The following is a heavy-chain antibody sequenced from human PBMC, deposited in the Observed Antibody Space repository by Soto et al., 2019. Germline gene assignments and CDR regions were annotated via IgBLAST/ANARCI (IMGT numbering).Heavy chain of an antibody. CDR2: IIPILGIA. D-gene: IGHD2-15*01. CDR1: RGTFISCT. J-gene: IGHJ5*02. Sequence: SAKVSGMASRGTFISCTSTDLGQDRVQGREWMGRIIPILGIANYAQKFQGRVTITADKSTSTAYMELSSLRSEDTAVYYCARGTVYCSGGSCSLSWFDPWGQGTLVTVSS. CDR3: ARGTVYCSGGSCSLSWFDP. V-gene: IGHV1-69*02.